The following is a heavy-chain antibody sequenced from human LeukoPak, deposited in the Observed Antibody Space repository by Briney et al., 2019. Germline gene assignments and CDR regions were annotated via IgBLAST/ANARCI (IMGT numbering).Heavy chain of an antibody. Sequence: PSETLSLTCTVSGGSISSYYWSWIRQPPGKGLEWIGYIYYSGSTNYNPSLKSRVTISVDTSKNQFSLKLSSVTAADTAVYYCAREPRGYCSSTSCQSWYFDLWGRGTLVTVSS. CDR3: AREPRGYCSSTSCQSWYFDL. V-gene: IGHV4-59*01. J-gene: IGHJ2*01. D-gene: IGHD2-2*01. CDR2: IYYSGST. CDR1: GGSISSYY.